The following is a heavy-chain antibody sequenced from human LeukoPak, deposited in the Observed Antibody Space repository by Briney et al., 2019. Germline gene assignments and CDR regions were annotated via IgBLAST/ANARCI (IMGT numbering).Heavy chain of an antibody. Sequence: ASVKVSCKASGYTFTSYGISWVRQAPGQGLEWMGGIIPIFSTANYAQKFQGRVTITADESTSTAYMELSSLRSEDTAVYYCARDGGVSKRFDPWGQGTLVTVSS. CDR2: IIPIFSTA. J-gene: IGHJ5*02. D-gene: IGHD2-8*02. CDR1: GYTFTSYG. V-gene: IGHV1-69*13. CDR3: ARDGGVSKRFDP.